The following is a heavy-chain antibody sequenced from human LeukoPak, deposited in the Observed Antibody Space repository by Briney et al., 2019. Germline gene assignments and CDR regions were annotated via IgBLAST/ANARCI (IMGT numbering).Heavy chain of an antibody. CDR1: GGTFSSYA. D-gene: IGHD4-11*01. CDR2: IIPIFGTA. CDR3: ARGYTNYGYVFDI. J-gene: IGHJ3*02. V-gene: IGHV1-69*06. Sequence: SVKVSCKASGGTFSSYAISWVRQAPGQGLEWMGGIIPIFGTANYAQKLQGRVTITADKSTSTAYMELNNLRVEDTAVYYCARGYTNYGYVFDIWGQGTMVTVSS.